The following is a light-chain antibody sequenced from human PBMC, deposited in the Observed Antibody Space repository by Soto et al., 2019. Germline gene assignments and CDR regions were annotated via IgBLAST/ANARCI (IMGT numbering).Light chain of an antibody. CDR2: GAS. J-gene: IGKJ4*01. CDR1: QTVNSGS. V-gene: IGKV3-20*01. Sequence: TEAPRAGKLSTGERAALSCRASQTVNSGSLAWYQQTAGQTPRLLIYGASNRAPGIPDRFSGSGSGTDFTLTISWLEGEDFAVYVCQQYGSSHLPFGGGTKVDIK. CDR3: QQYGSSHLP.